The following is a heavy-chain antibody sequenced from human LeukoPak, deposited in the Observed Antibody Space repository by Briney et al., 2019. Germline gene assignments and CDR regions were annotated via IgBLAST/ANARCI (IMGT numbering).Heavy chain of an antibody. Sequence: SETLSLTCTVSGGSISSTSFYWSWIRQPAGKGLEWIGRIYASGSTNYNPSLKSRVTMSVDTSKNQFSLKLSSVTAADTAVYYCARESLRFLESDVWGKGTTVTVSS. CDR2: IYASGST. CDR3: ARESLRFLESDV. V-gene: IGHV4-61*02. CDR1: GGSISSTSFY. D-gene: IGHD3-3*01. J-gene: IGHJ6*04.